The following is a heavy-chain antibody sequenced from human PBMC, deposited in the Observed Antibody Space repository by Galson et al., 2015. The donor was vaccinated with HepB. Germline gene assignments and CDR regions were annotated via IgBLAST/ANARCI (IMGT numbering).Heavy chain of an antibody. Sequence: SLRLSCAASGFTFSSYGMHWVRQAPGKGLEWVAFIRYDGSNKYYADSVKGRFTISRDNSKNTLYLQMNSLRAEDTAVYYCAHEYSYGPMGYYYYGMDVWGQGTTVTVSS. J-gene: IGHJ6*02. CDR3: AHEYSYGPMGYYYYGMDV. D-gene: IGHD5-18*01. V-gene: IGHV3-30*02. CDR2: IRYDGSNK. CDR1: GFTFSSYG.